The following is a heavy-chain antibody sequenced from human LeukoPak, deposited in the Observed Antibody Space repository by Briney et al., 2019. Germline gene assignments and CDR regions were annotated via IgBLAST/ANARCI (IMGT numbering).Heavy chain of an antibody. V-gene: IGHV4-30-2*01. CDR1: GGSISSGGYS. J-gene: IGHJ4*02. D-gene: IGHD2-15*01. CDR2: IYHSGST. CDR3: AREKGGLVN. Sequence: SETLSLTCAVSGGSISSGGYSWSWIRQPPGKGLEWIGYIYHSGSTYYNPSLKSRVTISVDRSKNQFSLKLSSVTAADTAVYYCAREKGGLVNWGQGTLVTVSS.